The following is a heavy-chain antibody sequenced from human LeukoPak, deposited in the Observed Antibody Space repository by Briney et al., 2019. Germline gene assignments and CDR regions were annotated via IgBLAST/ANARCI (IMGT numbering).Heavy chain of an antibody. CDR1: GFTFSSYA. Sequence: GGSLRLSCAASGFTFSSYAMNWVRLSAGRGLEWVSAITDNGNTTYYADSVQGRFTISRDNSKSTLYLQMKSLGVEDTAVYYCATLRLSDHFDYWGLGTLVTVSS. CDR3: ATLRLSDHFDY. J-gene: IGHJ4*02. CDR2: ITDNGNTT. D-gene: IGHD2-15*01. V-gene: IGHV3-23*05.